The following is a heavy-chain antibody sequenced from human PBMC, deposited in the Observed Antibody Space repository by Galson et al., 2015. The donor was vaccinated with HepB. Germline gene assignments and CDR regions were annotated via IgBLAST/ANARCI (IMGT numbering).Heavy chain of an antibody. J-gene: IGHJ3*02. V-gene: IGHV6-1*01. D-gene: IGHD2-15*01. Sequence: CAISGDSVSSNSAAWNWIRQSPSRGLEWLGRTYYRSKWYNDYAVSVKSRITINPDTSKNQFSLQLNSVTPEDTAVYYCARAEDIVVVAAFFPHSRLTYAFDIWGQGTMVTVSS. CDR3: ARAEDIVVVAAFFPHSRLTYAFDI. CDR1: GDSVSSNSAA. CDR2: TYYRSKWYN.